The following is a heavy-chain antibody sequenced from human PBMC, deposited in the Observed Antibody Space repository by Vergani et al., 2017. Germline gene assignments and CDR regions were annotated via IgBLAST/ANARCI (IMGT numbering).Heavy chain of an antibody. CDR3: ARGGDSSSWSTIVGYYYYGMDV. D-gene: IGHD6-13*01. CDR2: IYSGGST. V-gene: IGHV3-53*04. J-gene: IGHJ6*02. CDR1: GFTVSSNY. Sequence: EVQLVESGGGLVQPGGSLRLSCAASGFTVSSNYMSWVRQAPGKGLEWVSVIYSGGSTYYADSVQGRFTITRHNSKNTLYLQMNSLRAEDTAVYYCARGGDSSSWSTIVGYYYYGMDVWGQGTTVTVSS.